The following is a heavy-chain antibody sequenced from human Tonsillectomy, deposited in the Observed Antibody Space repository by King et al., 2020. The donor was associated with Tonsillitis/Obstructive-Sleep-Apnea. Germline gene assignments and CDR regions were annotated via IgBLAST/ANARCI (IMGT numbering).Heavy chain of an antibody. CDR3: AKASIGFGELSLFDY. J-gene: IGHJ4*02. CDR1: GFTFSSYA. CDR2: IMGSGGST. V-gene: IGHV3-23*04. D-gene: IGHD3-10*01. Sequence: VQLVESGGGLVQPGGSLRLSCAASGFTFSSYAMSWVRQAPGKGLEWVSAIMGSGGSTYYADSVKGRFTISRDNSKNTLYLQMNSLGAGDTAVYYCAKASIGFGELSLFDYWGQGTLVTVSS.